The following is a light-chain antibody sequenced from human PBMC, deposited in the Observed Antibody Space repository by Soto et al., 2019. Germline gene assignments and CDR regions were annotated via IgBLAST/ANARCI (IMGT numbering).Light chain of an antibody. V-gene: IGLV2-14*01. CDR3: SSYTNTFTLVV. Sequence: QSALTQPASVSGSPGQSITISCTGTSSDVGGYDYVSWYQQHPGKAPKLIIYEVSNRPSGVSNRFSGSKSGNTASLTISGLQAEDEADYYCSSYTNTFTLVVFGGGTKVTVL. J-gene: IGLJ3*02. CDR1: SSDVGGYDY. CDR2: EVS.